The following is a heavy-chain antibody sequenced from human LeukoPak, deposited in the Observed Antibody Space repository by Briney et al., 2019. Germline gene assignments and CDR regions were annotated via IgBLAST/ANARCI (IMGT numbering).Heavy chain of an antibody. V-gene: IGHV3-23*01. J-gene: IGHJ6*02. CDR3: AKGKNSWPYYYYYGMDV. CDR1: GFTFSSYA. D-gene: IGHD6-13*01. Sequence: TGGSLRLSCAASGFTFSSYAMSWVRQAPGKGLEWVSAISGSGGSTYYADSVKGRFTISRDNSKNTLYLQMNSLRAEDTAVYYFAKGKNSWPYYYYYGMDVWGQGTTVTVSS. CDR2: ISGSGGST.